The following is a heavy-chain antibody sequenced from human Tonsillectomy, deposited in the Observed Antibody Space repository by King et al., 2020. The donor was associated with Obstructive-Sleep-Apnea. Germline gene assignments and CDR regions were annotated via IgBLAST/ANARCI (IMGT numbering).Heavy chain of an antibody. D-gene: IGHD1-14*01. CDR3: ARDRGRGHRSWYFDY. J-gene: IGHJ4*02. CDR2: IYTTGST. V-gene: IGHV4-59*01. Sequence: QVPLQESGPGLVKPSETLSLTCTVSNDSLSGFYWSWIRQSPGKGLEWLGYIYTTGSTNYNPSLKSRVSISVDTSSNQFSLKLQSVTAADTAVYFCARDRGRGHRSWYFDYWGPGMLVTVSS. CDR1: NDSLSGFY.